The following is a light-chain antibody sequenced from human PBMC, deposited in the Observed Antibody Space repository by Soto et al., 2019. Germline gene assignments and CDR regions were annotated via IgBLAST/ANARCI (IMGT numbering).Light chain of an antibody. J-gene: IGLJ2*01. V-gene: IGLV1-40*01. CDR2: GNS. CDR3: QSYDSSLSGVV. CDR1: SSNIGAGYD. Sequence: QSVLTQPPSVSGAPGQRVTISCTGRSSNIGAGYDVHWYQQLPGTAPKLLIYGNSNRPSGVPDRFSGSKSGTSASLAITGLQAEDEADYYCQSYDSSLSGVVFGGGTKRIVL.